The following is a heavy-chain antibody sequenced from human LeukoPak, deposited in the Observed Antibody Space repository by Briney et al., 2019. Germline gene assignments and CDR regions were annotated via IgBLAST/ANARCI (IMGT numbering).Heavy chain of an antibody. J-gene: IGHJ6*03. CDR1: GFTFSDYG. V-gene: IGHV3-48*02. Sequence: GGSLRLSCEASGFTFSDYGMNWVRQAPGKGLEWVSYISSSSSPIYYADSVKGRFTISRDNAKNSLFLQMNSLRDEDTAVYSCARGAPGRNYYYYMGVWGKGTTVTVSS. CDR2: ISSSSSPI. D-gene: IGHD2-15*01. CDR3: ARGAPGRNYYYYMGV.